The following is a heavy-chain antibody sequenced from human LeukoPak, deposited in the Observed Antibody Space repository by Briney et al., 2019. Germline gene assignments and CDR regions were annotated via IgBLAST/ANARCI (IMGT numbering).Heavy chain of an antibody. CDR3: ARRRYSIDSDAFDI. CDR1: GYSFTSYW. D-gene: IGHD4-11*01. J-gene: IGHJ3*02. Sequence: GESLKISCKGSGYSFTSYWIGWVRQMPGKGLEWMGIIYPGDSDTRYSPSFQGQVTISADKSISTAYLQWSSLKASDTAMYSCARRRYSIDSDAFDIWCQGTMVTVSS. CDR2: IYPGDSDT. V-gene: IGHV5-51*03.